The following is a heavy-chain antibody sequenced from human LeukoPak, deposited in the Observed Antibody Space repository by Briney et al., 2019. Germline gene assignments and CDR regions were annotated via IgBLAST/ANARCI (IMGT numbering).Heavy chain of an antibody. D-gene: IGHD3-22*01. CDR1: GFTVSSNY. Sequence: PGGSLRLSCAAPGFTVSSNYMSWVRQAPGKGLEWVSAISGSGGSTYYADSVKGRFTIPRDNSKNTLYLQMNSLRAEDTAVYYCAKDRLLTTIVVVITYFDYWGQGTLVTVSS. V-gene: IGHV3-23*01. J-gene: IGHJ4*02. CDR3: AKDRLLTTIVVVITYFDY. CDR2: ISGSGGST.